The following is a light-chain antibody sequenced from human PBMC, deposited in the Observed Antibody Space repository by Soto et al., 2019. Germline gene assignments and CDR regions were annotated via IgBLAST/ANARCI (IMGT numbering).Light chain of an antibody. V-gene: IGLV2-14*01. CDR3: SSYTSKSSLI. CDR2: EVS. J-gene: IGLJ2*01. Sequence: QSALTQPASVSASPGQSITISCAGTSSDVGGWPHVSWYQQHPGKAPKLVIYEVSNRPSGVSSRFSGSKSGNTASLTISGLQAEDEADYYCSSYTSKSSLIFGGGTKLTVL. CDR1: SSDVGGWPH.